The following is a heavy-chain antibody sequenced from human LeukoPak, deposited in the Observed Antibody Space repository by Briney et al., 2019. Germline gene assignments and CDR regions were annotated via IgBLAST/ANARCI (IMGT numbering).Heavy chain of an antibody. CDR2: INHSGST. V-gene: IGHV4-34*01. D-gene: IGHD6-6*01. J-gene: IGHJ3*02. CDR1: GGSFSGYY. CDR3: ARVRYSSSPHDAFDI. Sequence: SETLSLTCAVYGGSFSGYYWSWIRQPPGKGLEWIGEINHSGSTNYNPSLKSRVTISVDTSKNQFSLKLSSVTAADTAVYYCARVRYSSSPHDAFDIWGQGTMVTVSS.